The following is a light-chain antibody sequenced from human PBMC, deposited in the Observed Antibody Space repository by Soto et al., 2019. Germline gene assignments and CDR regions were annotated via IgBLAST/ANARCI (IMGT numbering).Light chain of an antibody. CDR1: QSVSSN. CDR3: QQYNIWPRA. Sequence: EVVVTQSPGTLSVSPGERATLSCRASQSVSSNLAWYQPKPGQAPRLLIYGASTRATGIPARFSGSGSGTEFTLTISSLQSEEFAVDYCQQYNIWPRAFGQGTKVEI. J-gene: IGKJ1*01. V-gene: IGKV3-15*01. CDR2: GAS.